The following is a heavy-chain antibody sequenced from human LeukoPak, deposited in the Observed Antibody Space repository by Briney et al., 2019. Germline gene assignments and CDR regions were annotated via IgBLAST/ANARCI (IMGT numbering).Heavy chain of an antibody. J-gene: IGHJ4*02. CDR1: EFTFSSYS. Sequence: GGSLRLSCAASEFTFSSYSMNWVRQAPGKGLKWVSAIIGSGLSTYYADSVKGRFTISRDNSKNTLYLQMNSLRAEDTAVYYCAKDLSPGPDWGQGTLVTVSS. CDR2: IIGSGLST. CDR3: AKDLSPGPD. V-gene: IGHV3-23*01.